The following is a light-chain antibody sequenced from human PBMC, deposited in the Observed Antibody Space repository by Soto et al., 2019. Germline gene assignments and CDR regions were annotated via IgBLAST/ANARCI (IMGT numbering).Light chain of an antibody. J-gene: IGKJ4*02. CDR3: QQVKTYPRT. V-gene: IGKV1-9*01. Sequence: DIQLTQSPSFLSASVGDRVTITCRASQDISSHLAWYQQKPGKAPTLLIYAASTLQSGVPSGFGGSGSGTEFTLTITSLQPEDFVTYYCQQVKTYPRTFGGGTKVEIK. CDR1: QDISSH. CDR2: AAS.